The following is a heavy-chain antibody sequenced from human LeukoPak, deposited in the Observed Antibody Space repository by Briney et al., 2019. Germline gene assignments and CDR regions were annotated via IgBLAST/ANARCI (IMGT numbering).Heavy chain of an antibody. CDR3: ARGSSRAMALVRLFDY. CDR2: INHSGST. J-gene: IGHJ4*02. D-gene: IGHD6-13*01. CDR1: GGSFSGYY. Sequence: KPSETLSLTCAVYGGSFSGYYWSWIRQPPGKGLEWIGEINHSGSTNYNPSLKSRVTISVDTSKNQFSLKLSSVTAADTAVYYCARGSSRAMALVRLFDYWGQGTLVTVSS. V-gene: IGHV4-34*01.